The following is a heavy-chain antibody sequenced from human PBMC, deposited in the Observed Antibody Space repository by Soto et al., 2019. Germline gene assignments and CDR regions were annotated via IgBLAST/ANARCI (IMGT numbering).Heavy chain of an antibody. CDR2: ISYDGSNK. CDR3: AKDFPGMALYYYYGMDV. J-gene: IGHJ6*02. V-gene: IGHV3-30*18. D-gene: IGHD6-13*01. CDR1: GFTFSSYG. Sequence: GGSLRLSCAASGFTFSSYGMHWVRQAPGKGLEWVAVISYDGSNKYYADSVKGRFTISRDNSKNTLYLQMNSLRAEDTAVYYCAKDFPGMALYYYYGMDVWGQGTTVTVSS.